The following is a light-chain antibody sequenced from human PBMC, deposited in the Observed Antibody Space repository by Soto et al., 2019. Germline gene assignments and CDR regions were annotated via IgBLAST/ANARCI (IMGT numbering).Light chain of an antibody. V-gene: IGKV3-20*01. Sequence: EIVLTQSPATLSVSLGDSATLSCRASQSVRSNYLAWYQQKPGQAPRLLMYGASIRAAGVPDRFSGSGSGTEFTLTISRLEHEDVTVYYCHHYETFGQGTKVDIK. CDR2: GAS. CDR1: QSVRSNY. J-gene: IGKJ1*01. CDR3: HHYET.